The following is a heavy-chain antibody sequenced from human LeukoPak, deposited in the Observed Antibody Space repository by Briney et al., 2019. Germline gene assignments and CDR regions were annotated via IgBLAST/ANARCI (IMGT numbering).Heavy chain of an antibody. Sequence: GGSLRLSCAASGFTFSSYTMHWVRQAQGKGLGWVGFIRSEAYGGTTKYAASVKGRFTISRDDSKRSAYLQMNSLKTEDTAVYYCTRGATTGWGYFDYWGQGTLVTVSS. CDR3: TRGATTGWGYFDY. V-gene: IGHV3-49*04. CDR1: GFTFSSYT. J-gene: IGHJ4*02. D-gene: IGHD1-26*01. CDR2: IRSEAYGGTT.